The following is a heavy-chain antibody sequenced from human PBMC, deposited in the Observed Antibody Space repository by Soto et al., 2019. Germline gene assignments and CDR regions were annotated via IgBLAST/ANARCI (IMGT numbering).Heavy chain of an antibody. J-gene: IGHJ6*02. V-gene: IGHV5-10-1*01. CDR1: GYSLTNIW. D-gene: IGHD3-3*01. CDR3: ARQVYSVDYDFWSGYSFYYYCGMDV. Sequence: GESLKISCKGSGYSLTNIWIHWVRQMPGKGLEWMGRIDPGDSVTTYNPSFQGHVTMSADKSISTAYLQWSSLKASDTAMYYCARQVYSVDYDFWSGYSFYYYCGMDVWGQGTTVTVSS. CDR2: IDPGDSVT.